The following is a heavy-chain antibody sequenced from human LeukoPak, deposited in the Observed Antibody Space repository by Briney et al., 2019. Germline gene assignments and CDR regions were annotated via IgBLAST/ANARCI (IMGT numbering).Heavy chain of an antibody. CDR3: ARGTPVFGLDLYYFDY. V-gene: IGHV1-46*01. Sequence: ASVKVSCKASGYFFTNYYIHWVRQAPGQGLEWMGTINPSGGSTNYAQKFQGRVTMTRDTSTSTVYMELSSLRSEDTAVYYCARGTPVFGLDLYYFDYWGQGTLVTVSS. CDR2: INPSGGST. D-gene: IGHD3-3*01. CDR1: GYFFTNYY. J-gene: IGHJ4*02.